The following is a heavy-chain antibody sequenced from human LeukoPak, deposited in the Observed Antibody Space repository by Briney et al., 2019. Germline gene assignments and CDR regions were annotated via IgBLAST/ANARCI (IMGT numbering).Heavy chain of an antibody. CDR1: GGSISSYY. J-gene: IGHJ4*02. V-gene: IGHV4-59*08. D-gene: IGHD3-10*01. CDR3: ARMGRYGSGSYYIVY. CDR2: IYYSGST. Sequence: SETLSLTCTVSGGSISSYYWSWIRQPPGKGLEWIGYIYYSGSTNYNPSLKSRVTISVDTSKNQFSLKLSSVTAADTAVYYCARMGRYGSGSYYIVYWGQGTLVTVSS.